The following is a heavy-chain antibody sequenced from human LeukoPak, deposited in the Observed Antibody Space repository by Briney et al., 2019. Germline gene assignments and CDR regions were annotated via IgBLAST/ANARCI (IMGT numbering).Heavy chain of an antibody. Sequence: GGSLRLSCAASGFTFSSYSMNWVRQAPGKGLEWVSSISSSSSYIYYADSVKGRFTIPRDNAKNSLYLQMNSLRAEDTAVYYCARDYSSGYPVFDYWGQGTVVSVFS. D-gene: IGHD3-22*01. CDR1: GFTFSSYS. CDR3: ARDYSSGYPVFDY. V-gene: IGHV3-21*01. J-gene: IGHJ4*02. CDR2: ISSSSSYI.